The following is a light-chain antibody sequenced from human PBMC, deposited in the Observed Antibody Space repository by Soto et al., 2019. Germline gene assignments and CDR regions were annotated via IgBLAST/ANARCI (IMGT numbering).Light chain of an antibody. V-gene: IGKV3-15*01. J-gene: IGKJ3*01. CDR1: QTISIN. CDR2: GAS. CDR3: QQYRTGPST. Sequence: EIVLTQSPATLSVSPGERATLSCRANQTISINLAWYQQRPGRPPSLLFYGASTRATGVPTRFSGSGSGTEFTLTITSLQFEDFAVYYCQQYRTGPSTFGPGTKVDIK.